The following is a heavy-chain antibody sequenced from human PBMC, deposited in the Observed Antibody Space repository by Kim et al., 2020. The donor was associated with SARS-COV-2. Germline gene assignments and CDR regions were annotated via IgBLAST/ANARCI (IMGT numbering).Heavy chain of an antibody. CDR1: GGSFSGYY. CDR3: ARGPGYSSSWYGARNWFDP. D-gene: IGHD6-13*01. Sequence: SETLSLTCAVYGGSFSGYYWSWIRQPPGKGLEWIGEINHSGSTHYNPSLKSRVTISVDTSKNQFSLKLSSVTAADTAVYYCARGPGYSSSWYGARNWFDPWAQVTLVTVSA. V-gene: IGHV4-34*01. J-gene: IGHJ5*02. CDR2: INHSGST.